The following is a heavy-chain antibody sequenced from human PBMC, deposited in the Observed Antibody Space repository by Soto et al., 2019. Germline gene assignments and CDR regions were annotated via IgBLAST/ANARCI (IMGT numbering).Heavy chain of an antibody. CDR3: AGIWFGDFDY. CDR1: GGSISSADYY. J-gene: IGHJ4*01. V-gene: IGHV4-30-4*01. D-gene: IGHD3-10*01. Sequence: QVQLQESGPGLVKPSQTLSLTCTVSGGSISSADYYWSWIRQPPGKGLEWIGYFHSSGATYKDPSINGRVTISVDTSKNQISLKLDSVTAADTAVYYCAGIWFGDFDYWGHGTLVTVSS. CDR2: FHSSGAT.